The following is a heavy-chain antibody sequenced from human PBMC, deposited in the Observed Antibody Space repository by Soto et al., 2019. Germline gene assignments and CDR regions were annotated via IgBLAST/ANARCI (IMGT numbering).Heavy chain of an antibody. Sequence: GASVKVSCKASGYTFTSYGISWVRQAPGQGLEWMGWISAYNGNTNYAQKLQGRVTMTTDTSTSTAYMGLRSLRSDDTAVYYCARDDSGFSGSHYIDYFNYWGQGALVTVSS. CDR1: GYTFTSYG. D-gene: IGHD1-26*01. CDR3: ARDDSGFSGSHYIDYFNY. J-gene: IGHJ4*02. V-gene: IGHV1-18*01. CDR2: ISAYNGNT.